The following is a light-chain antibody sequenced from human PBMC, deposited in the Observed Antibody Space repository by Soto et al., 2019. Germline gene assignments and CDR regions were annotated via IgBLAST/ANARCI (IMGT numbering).Light chain of an antibody. V-gene: IGKV1-33*01. CDR1: QVITNY. Sequence: DIQLTQSAYSLYASVGDRVTITCQASQVITNYLNWYQQKPGKAPKLLIYDISTLEIGVPSRFSGSGSGTDFTFTITGLQPEDIATYFCQQYENLPYTFGQGTKMEI. CDR2: DIS. CDR3: QQYENLPYT. J-gene: IGKJ2*01.